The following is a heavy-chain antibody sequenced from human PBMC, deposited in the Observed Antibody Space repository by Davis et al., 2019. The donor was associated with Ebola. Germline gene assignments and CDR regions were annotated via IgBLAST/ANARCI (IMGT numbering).Heavy chain of an antibody. CDR1: GFTYSNYA. CDR2: LGTSADT. V-gene: IGHV3-23*01. D-gene: IGHD1-26*01. CDR3: AKDTSNIWFDI. Sequence: GESLKISCAASGFTYSNYAMHWVRQAPGKGLEWVSTLGTSADTYYADSVKGRFTISRDNSKNTLYLQMNGLRVEDTAIYYCAKDTSNIWFDIWGQGTNVTVSS. J-gene: IGHJ3*02.